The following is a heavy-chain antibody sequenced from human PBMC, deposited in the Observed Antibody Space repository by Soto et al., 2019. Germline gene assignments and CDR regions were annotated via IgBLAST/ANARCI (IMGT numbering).Heavy chain of an antibody. Sequence: KVSCKPSGYPVTRYGIREVRQAPGQGLEWMGWISAYNGNTNYAQKLQGRVTMTTDTSTSTAYMELRSLRSDDTAVYYCARDLGTQSWLDPWGQGTLVTVSS. CDR2: ISAYNGNT. CDR1: GYPVTRYG. CDR3: ARDLGTQSWLDP. V-gene: IGHV1-18*04. J-gene: IGHJ5*02.